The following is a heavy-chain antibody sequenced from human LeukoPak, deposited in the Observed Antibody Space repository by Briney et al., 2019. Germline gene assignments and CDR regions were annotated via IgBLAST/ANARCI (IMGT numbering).Heavy chain of an antibody. V-gene: IGHV4-59*01. Sequence: SETLSLTCTVAGGSISTYYWNWIRQPPGKGLEWIGSIYYSGSTNYNPSLKSRVTISVDTSKNRFSLQLNSVTAADTAVYYCARGGSRSYTSSTLDYWGQGSLVTVSS. CDR3: ARGGSRSYTSSTLDY. CDR2: IYYSGST. D-gene: IGHD6-6*01. CDR1: GGSISTYY. J-gene: IGHJ4*02.